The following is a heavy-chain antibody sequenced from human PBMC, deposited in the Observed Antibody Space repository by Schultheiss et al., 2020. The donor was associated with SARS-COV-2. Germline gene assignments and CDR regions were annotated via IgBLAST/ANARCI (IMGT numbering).Heavy chain of an antibody. CDR1: GFTFSSYS. V-gene: IGHV3-21*01. D-gene: IGHD3-9*01. CDR3: ARGYDIFTGYWPSYELDY. CDR2: ISSSSSYI. Sequence: GGSLRLSCAASGFTFSSYSMNWVRQAPGKGLEWVSSISSSSSYIYYADSVKGRFTISRDNAKNSLYLQMNSLRAEDTAVYYCARGYDIFTGYWPSYELDYWGQGTLVTVSS. J-gene: IGHJ4*02.